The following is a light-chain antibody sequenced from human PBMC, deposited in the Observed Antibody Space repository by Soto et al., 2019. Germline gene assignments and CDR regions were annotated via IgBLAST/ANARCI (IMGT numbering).Light chain of an antibody. CDR2: EVN. J-gene: IGLJ2*01. CDR3: SSYAGSSNLV. CDR1: SSDVGGYNY. Sequence: QSALTQPPSASGSPGQSVSISCTGTSSDVGGYNYVSWYQQHPGKAPKLMIYEVNQRPSGVPDRFSGSKSDNTASLTVSRPQAEDEADYYCSSYAGSSNLVFGGGTKVTVL. V-gene: IGLV2-8*01.